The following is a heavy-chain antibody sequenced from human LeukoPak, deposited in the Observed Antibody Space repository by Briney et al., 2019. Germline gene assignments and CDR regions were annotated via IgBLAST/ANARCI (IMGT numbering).Heavy chain of an antibody. CDR3: ARAPPLERRAYFDY. D-gene: IGHD1-1*01. J-gene: IGHJ4*02. CDR2: INHSGST. V-gene: IGHV4-34*01. Sequence: SETLSLTCTVSGGSISSYYWSWIRQPPGKGLEWIGEINHSGSTNYNPSPKSRVTISVDTSKNQFSLKLSSVTAADTAVYYCARAPPLERRAYFDYWGQGTLVTVSS. CDR1: GGSISSYY.